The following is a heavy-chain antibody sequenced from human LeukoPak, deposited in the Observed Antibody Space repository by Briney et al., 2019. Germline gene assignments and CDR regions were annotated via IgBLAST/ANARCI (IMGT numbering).Heavy chain of an antibody. CDR1: GFAFSNFA. CDR2: ITSNGLGT. V-gene: IGHV3-64*02. D-gene: IGHD6-13*01. Sequence: PGGSLRLSCAASGFAFSNFAFHWVRQAPGKVPEYVSAITSNGLGTYYADSVRGRFTVSRDNSKNTLYLQMGSLRTEDTGIYYCTRVWAAAGFDHWGRGTLVTVSS. J-gene: IGHJ4*02. CDR3: TRVWAAAGFDH.